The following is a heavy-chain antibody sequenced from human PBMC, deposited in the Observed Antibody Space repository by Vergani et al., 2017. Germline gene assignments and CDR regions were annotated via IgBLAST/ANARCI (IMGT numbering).Heavy chain of an antibody. CDR3: ARDXRPVVLTGYYIGGFYYYYMDV. CDR1: GGTFSSYA. Sequence: QVQLVQSGAEVKKPGSSVKVSCKASGGTFSSYAISWVRQAPGQGLEWMGGIIPIFGTANYAPKFQGRVTITADESTGTAYMELSSLRSEDTAVYYCARDXRPVVLTGYYIGGFYYYYMDVWGKGTTVTVSS. V-gene: IGHV1-69*01. J-gene: IGHJ6*03. CDR2: IIPIFGTA. D-gene: IGHD3-9*01.